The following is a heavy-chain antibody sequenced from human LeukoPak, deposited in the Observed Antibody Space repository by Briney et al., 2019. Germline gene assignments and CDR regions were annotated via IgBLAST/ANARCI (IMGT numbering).Heavy chain of an antibody. D-gene: IGHD6-19*01. J-gene: IGHJ4*02. Sequence: GGSLRLSCAASGFTFSSYSMNWVRQAPGKGLEWVSSISSSSSYIYYADSVKGRFTISRDNAKNLLYLQMNGLRAEDTAVYYCARDREYSSGYLDYWGQGTLVTVSS. V-gene: IGHV3-21*01. CDR1: GFTFSSYS. CDR2: ISSSSSYI. CDR3: ARDREYSSGYLDY.